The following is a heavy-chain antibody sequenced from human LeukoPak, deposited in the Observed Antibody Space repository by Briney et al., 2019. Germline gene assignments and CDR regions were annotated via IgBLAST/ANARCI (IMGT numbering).Heavy chain of an antibody. CDR1: GFSVSSNYA. Sequence: GGSLRLSCAASGFSVSSNYAMIWVRQAPGKGLEWVSALSGSGGSTFYADSVEGRFTISRDNSRNTLYLQMNSLRVEDSAVYYCAKAEVVPAAIVFDYRGQGTLVSVSS. D-gene: IGHD2-2*01. J-gene: IGHJ4*02. CDR3: AKAEVVPAAIVFDY. CDR2: LSGSGGST. V-gene: IGHV3-23*01.